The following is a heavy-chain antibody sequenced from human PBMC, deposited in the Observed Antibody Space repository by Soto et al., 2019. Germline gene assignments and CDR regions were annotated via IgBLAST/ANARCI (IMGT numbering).Heavy chain of an antibody. D-gene: IGHD2-8*01. CDR2: INPKSGGT. CDR1: GYSFTDYH. CDR3: ARGHSTDCSNGVCSFFYNHEMDV. Sequence: QVQLVQSGAEVKKPGASVKVSCKASGYSFTDYHVHWVRQAPGQGLEWLGRINPKSGGTSTAQKFQGWVTRTRDTPINTAYMDLTRLRSDDTAVYYCARGHSTDCSNGVCSFFYNHEMDVWGQGTPITV. V-gene: IGHV1-2*04. J-gene: IGHJ6*02.